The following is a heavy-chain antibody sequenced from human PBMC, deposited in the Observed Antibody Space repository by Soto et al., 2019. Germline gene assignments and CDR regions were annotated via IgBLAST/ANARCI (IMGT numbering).Heavy chain of an antibody. CDR2: IIPIFGTA. CDR3: ARMATGRPGVYYFDY. CDR1: GGTFSSYA. Sequence: QVQLVQSGAEVKKPGSSVKVSCEASGGTFSSYAISWVRQAPGQGLEWMGGIIPIFGTANYAQKFQGRVTITADESTSTAYMELSSLRSEDTAVYYCARMATGRPGVYYFDYWGQGTLVTVSS. J-gene: IGHJ4*02. D-gene: IGHD1-1*01. V-gene: IGHV1-69*01.